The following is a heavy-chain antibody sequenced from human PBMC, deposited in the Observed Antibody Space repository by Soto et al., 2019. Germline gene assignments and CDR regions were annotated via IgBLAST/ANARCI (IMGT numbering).Heavy chain of an antibody. Sequence: GESLKISCKGSGYSFTSYWISWVRQMPGKGLEWMGRIDPSDSYTNYSPSFQGHVTISADKSISTAYLQWSSLKASDTAMYYCASGRYMVRGAIIKGYYYYGMDVWGQGTTVTVSS. D-gene: IGHD3-10*01. CDR1: GYSFTSYW. V-gene: IGHV5-10-1*01. CDR3: ASGRYMVRGAIIKGYYYYGMDV. J-gene: IGHJ6*02. CDR2: IDPSDSYT.